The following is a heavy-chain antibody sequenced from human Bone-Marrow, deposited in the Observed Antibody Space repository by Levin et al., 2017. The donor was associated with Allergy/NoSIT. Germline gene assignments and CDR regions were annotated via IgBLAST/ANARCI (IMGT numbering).Heavy chain of an antibody. J-gene: IGHJ4*02. Sequence: GGSLRLSCAASGFSFSTHGMHWVRQAPGRGLEWVALISSDGRNEYYVDSVKGRFTISRDNSKNILYLQMDSLRPNDTAIYDCAKDAVGYWGQGTLVTVSS. CDR2: ISSDGRNE. CDR1: GFSFSTHG. CDR3: AKDAVGY. V-gene: IGHV3-30*18.